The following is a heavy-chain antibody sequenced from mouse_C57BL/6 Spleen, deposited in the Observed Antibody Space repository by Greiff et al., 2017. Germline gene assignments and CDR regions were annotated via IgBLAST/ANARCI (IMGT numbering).Heavy chain of an antibody. CDR2: INPSNGGT. D-gene: IGHD1-1*01. CDR1: GYTFTSYW. Sequence: VQLQQSGTELVKPGASVKLSCKASGYTFTSYWMHWVKQRPGQGLEWIGNINPSNGGTNYNEKFKSKATLTVDKSSSTAYMQLSSLTSEDSAVYYCARGDGSSSWYFDVWGTGTTVTVSS. CDR3: ARGDGSSSWYFDV. J-gene: IGHJ1*03. V-gene: IGHV1-53*01.